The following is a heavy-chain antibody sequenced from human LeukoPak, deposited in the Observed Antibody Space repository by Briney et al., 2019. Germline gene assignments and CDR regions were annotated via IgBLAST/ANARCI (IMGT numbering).Heavy chain of an antibody. Sequence: GASVKVSCKASGGTFSSYAISWVRQAPGQGLEWMGRIIPILGIANYAQKFQGRVTITADKSTSTAYMELSSLRSEDTAVYYCARSPILVGTMIVVVYFDYWGQGTLVTVSS. J-gene: IGHJ4*02. D-gene: IGHD3-22*01. CDR3: ARSPILVGTMIVVVYFDY. CDR2: IIPILGIA. V-gene: IGHV1-69*04. CDR1: GGTFSSYA.